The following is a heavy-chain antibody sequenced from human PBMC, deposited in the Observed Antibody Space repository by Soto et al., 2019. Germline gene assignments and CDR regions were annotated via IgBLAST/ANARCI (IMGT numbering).Heavy chain of an antibody. V-gene: IGHV6-1*01. D-gene: IGHD2-15*01. CDR1: GDTVSSNSVA. CDR2: TYYRSRCYS. J-gene: IGHJ6*02. CDR3: ARSEEDSDYYYYGMDV. Sequence: PSQTLSLTCVGSGDTVSSNSVAWNWVRQSPSRGLAWLGRTYYRSRCYSDYAVSVRSRIDINADTSKNQVSLQLNSVTPEDTAVYYCARSEEDSDYYYYGMDVWGQGTTVTVSS.